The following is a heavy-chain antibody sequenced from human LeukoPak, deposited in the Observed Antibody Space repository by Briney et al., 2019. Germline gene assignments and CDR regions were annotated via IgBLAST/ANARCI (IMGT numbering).Heavy chain of an antibody. CDR1: RFTFSSYG. J-gene: IGHJ4*02. D-gene: IGHD5-24*01. CDR2: ISYDGSKK. Sequence: GGSLRLSCVASRFTFSSYGMHWVRQAPGKGLEWVAVISYDGSKKYYADSVKGRFTVSRDNSKNTLYLQMNSLRAEDTAVYYCASPRLPGMATKTPLDYWGQGTLVTVSS. CDR3: ASPRLPGMATKTPLDY. V-gene: IGHV3-30*03.